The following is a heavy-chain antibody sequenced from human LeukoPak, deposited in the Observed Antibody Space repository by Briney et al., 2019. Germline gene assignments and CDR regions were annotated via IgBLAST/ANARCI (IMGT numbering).Heavy chain of an antibody. CDR3: ARDLESGTDSSYTMDV. Sequence: PGGSLRLSCAASGFTVSTNYMSWVRQAPGKGLEWVSVIYSGGGTYYADSVKGRFTISRDNSKNTLYLQMNSLRPEDTAVYYCARDLESGTDSSYTMDVWGQGTTVTVSS. CDR1: GFTVSTNY. CDR2: IYSGGGT. J-gene: IGHJ6*02. V-gene: IGHV3-66*02. D-gene: IGHD1-26*01.